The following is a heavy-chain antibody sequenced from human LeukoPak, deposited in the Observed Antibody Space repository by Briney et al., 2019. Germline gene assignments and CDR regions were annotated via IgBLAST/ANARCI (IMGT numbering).Heavy chain of an antibody. CDR2: MNPNSGNT. Sequence: GASVKVSCKASGYTFTSYDINWVRQATGQGLEWMGWMNPNSGNTGYAQKFQGRVTMTRNTSISTAYMELSSLRSEDTAVYYCARGFVVDTLISDAFDIWGQGTMVTVSS. D-gene: IGHD2-21*01. V-gene: IGHV1-8*01. J-gene: IGHJ3*02. CDR1: GYTFTSYD. CDR3: ARGFVVDTLISDAFDI.